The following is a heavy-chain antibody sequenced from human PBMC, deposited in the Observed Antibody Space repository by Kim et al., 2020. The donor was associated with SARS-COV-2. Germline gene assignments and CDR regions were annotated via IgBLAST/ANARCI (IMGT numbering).Heavy chain of an antibody. CDR2: ISPYNGNT. CDR3: ARVPGIAAARYNWFDP. Sequence: ASVKVSCKASGYTFTSYGISWVRQAPGQGLECMGCISPYNGNTNYPQKLQGRVTMTTDTSTSTAYMELGSLRSDDTAVYYCARVPGIAAARYNWFDPWGQGTLVIVSS. D-gene: IGHD6-13*01. CDR1: GYTFTSYG. V-gene: IGHV1-18*01. J-gene: IGHJ5*02.